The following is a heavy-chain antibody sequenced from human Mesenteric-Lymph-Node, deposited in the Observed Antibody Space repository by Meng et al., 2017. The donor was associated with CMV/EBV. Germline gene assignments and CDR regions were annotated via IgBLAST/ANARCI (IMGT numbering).Heavy chain of an antibody. CDR2: INIGYGNT. J-gene: IGHJ4*02. CDR3: ARLNCSTTSCFLDY. CDR1: GYTFTNYT. V-gene: IGHV1-3*04. Sequence: KASGYTFTNYTIHWVRQDPGQRLEWMGWINIGYGNTKSLQKFQGRVTIVKDTSASTASLDLSSLRSEDTAVYYCARLNCSTTSCFLDYWGQGTLVTVSS. D-gene: IGHD2-2*01.